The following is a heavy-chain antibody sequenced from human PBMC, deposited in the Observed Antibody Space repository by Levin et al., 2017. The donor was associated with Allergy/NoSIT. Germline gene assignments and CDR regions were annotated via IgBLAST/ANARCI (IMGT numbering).Heavy chain of an antibody. CDR2: ISYDGSNK. Sequence: LGESLKISCAASGFTFSSYGMHWVRQAPGKGLEWVAIISYDGSNKYYADSVKGRFTISRDNSKNTLYLQMSSLRAEDTAVYYCAKSRQYYYYGIDVWGQGTTVTVSS. CDR3: AKSRQYYYYGIDV. J-gene: IGHJ6*02. D-gene: IGHD3-16*01. CDR1: GFTFSSYG. V-gene: IGHV3-30*18.